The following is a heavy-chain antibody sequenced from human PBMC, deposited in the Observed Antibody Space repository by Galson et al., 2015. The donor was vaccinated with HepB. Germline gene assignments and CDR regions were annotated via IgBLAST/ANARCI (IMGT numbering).Heavy chain of an antibody. CDR3: VRGGGYDYFWGTYIGPYFQS. J-gene: IGHJ4*02. D-gene: IGHD3-16*01. CDR2: ITRTTNSI. Sequence: SLRLSCAASGFDFVRTTMNWVRQTPGKGLEWLSSITRTTNSINYADSVKGRFTVSRDNSKNFMYLQMSSLRVEDTAVYYCVRGGGYDYFWGTYIGPYFQSWGQGARVTVSA. V-gene: IGHV3-21*06. CDR1: GFDFVRTT.